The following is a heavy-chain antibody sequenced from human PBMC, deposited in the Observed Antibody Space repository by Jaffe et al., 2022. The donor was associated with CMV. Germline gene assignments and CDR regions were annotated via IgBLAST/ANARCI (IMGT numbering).Heavy chain of an antibody. CDR3: ARDGGRDGYNGGEGDFDY. D-gene: IGHD5-12*01. CDR2: ISSSSSTI. CDR1: GFTFSSYS. Sequence: EVQLVESGGGLVQPGGSLRLSCAASGFTFSSYSMNWVRQAPGKGLEWVSYISSSSSTIYYADSVKGRFTISRDNAKNSLYLQMNSLRDEDTAVYYCARDGGRDGYNGGEGDFDYWGQGTLVTVSS. J-gene: IGHJ4*02. V-gene: IGHV3-48*02.